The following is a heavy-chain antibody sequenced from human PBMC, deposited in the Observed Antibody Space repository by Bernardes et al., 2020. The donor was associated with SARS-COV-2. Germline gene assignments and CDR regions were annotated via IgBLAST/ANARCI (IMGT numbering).Heavy chain of an antibody. CDR3: ARSDSSGLLGFLGAFDI. CDR2: IYYSGST. J-gene: IGHJ3*02. V-gene: IGHV4-59*11. D-gene: IGHD3-10*01. Sequence: SESLSLTCTVSGGSIISHYWSWIRQPPGKGLEWIGYIYYSGSTNYNPSLKSRVTISVDRSKTQFSLKLSSVTAADTAVYYCARSDSSGLLGFLGAFDIWGQGKMVTVSS. CDR1: GGSIISHY.